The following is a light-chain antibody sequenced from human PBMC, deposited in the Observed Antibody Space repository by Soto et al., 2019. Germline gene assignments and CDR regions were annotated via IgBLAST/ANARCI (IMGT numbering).Light chain of an antibody. CDR2: GAS. Sequence: EILMTQSPATLSVSPGERATLSCRASQSVSSNLAWYQQKPGQAPRLLIYGASTRATGMPVRFSGSGSGTEFTLTISSLQSEDFAVYYCQQYNNWPRTFGQGTKVEIK. CDR1: QSVSSN. V-gene: IGKV3-15*01. CDR3: QQYNNWPRT. J-gene: IGKJ1*01.